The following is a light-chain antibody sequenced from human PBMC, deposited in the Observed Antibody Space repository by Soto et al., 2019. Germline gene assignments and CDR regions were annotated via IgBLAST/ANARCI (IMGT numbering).Light chain of an antibody. Sequence: EIVLTQSPATLSLSPGERATLSCRASQSVSSYLAWYQQKPGQVPRLLIYGASNRATGIPARFSGSGSGTDFSLTISSLESEDFAVYYCQHRGKWPRTFGQGTKLELQ. V-gene: IGKV3-11*01. CDR1: QSVSSY. CDR2: GAS. J-gene: IGKJ2*01. CDR3: QHRGKWPRT.